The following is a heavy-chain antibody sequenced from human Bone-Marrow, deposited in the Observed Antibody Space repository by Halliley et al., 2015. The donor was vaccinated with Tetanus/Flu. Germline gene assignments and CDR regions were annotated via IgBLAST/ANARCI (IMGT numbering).Heavy chain of an antibody. D-gene: IGHD3-10*01. J-gene: IGHJ5*02. Sequence: MYSDGRPKYADSLKGRFTIPRDSSQNLLFLQMNRLRPEDSAVYRCARDPTGANTGVNWFDLWGQGTLVTVAS. V-gene: IGHV3-53*01. CDR3: ARDPTGANTGVNWFDL. CDR2: MYSDGRP.